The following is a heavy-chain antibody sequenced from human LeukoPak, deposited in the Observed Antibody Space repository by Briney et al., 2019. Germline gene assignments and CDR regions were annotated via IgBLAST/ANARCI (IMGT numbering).Heavy chain of an antibody. CDR2: ISGSGGST. CDR1: GFTFSSCA. D-gene: IGHD2-15*01. CDR3: AKGRYCSGGSCSRLLGMDV. V-gene: IGHV3-23*01. Sequence: GGSLGLSCAASGFTFSSCAMSWVRQAPGRGLEWVSAISGSGGSTYYADSVKGRFTISRDNSKNTLYLQMNSLRAEDTAVYYCAKGRYCSGGSCSRLLGMDVWGQGTTVTVSS. J-gene: IGHJ6*02.